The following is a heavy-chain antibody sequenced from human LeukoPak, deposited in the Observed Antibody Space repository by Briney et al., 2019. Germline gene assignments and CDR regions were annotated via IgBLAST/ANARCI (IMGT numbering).Heavy chain of an antibody. V-gene: IGHV3-23*01. J-gene: IGHJ4*02. CDR1: GFTFSSYA. D-gene: IGHD3-16*01. CDR3: ASGEGAY. CDR2: ISGGGGST. Sequence: GGSLRLSCTASGFTFSSYAMSWVRQAPGVGLEWVSAISGGGGSTWYADSVKGRFTISRDNSKNTLYLQMNSLRAEDTAVYYCASGEGAYWGQGTLVTVSS.